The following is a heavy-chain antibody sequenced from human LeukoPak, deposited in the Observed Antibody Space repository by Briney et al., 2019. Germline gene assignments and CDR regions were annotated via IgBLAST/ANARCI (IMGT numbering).Heavy chain of an antibody. V-gene: IGHV1-69*13. Sequence: GALVKVSCKAYRGTFSNYAISWVRQAPGQGLEWIGGIIPISGTANYAQKFQGRVTISADESTTTAYMEMSSLRFEDTAVYYCARGPQSGYDFWSGYFDYWGQGTLVTVSS. CDR1: RGTFSNYA. J-gene: IGHJ4*02. D-gene: IGHD3-3*01. CDR3: ARGPQSGYDFWSGYFDY. CDR2: IIPISGTA.